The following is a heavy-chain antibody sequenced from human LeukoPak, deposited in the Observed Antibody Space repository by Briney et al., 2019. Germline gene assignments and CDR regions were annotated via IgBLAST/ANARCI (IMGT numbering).Heavy chain of an antibody. Sequence: GASVKVSCKASGYTFTSYGISWVRQAPGQGLEWMGWISAYNGNTNYAQKLQGRVTMTTDTSMSTAYMELRSLRSDDTAVYYCARDLKRLTSGWITAAAGDYWGQGTLVTVSS. D-gene: IGHD6-19*01. CDR2: ISAYNGNT. CDR3: ARDLKRLTSGWITAAAGDY. V-gene: IGHV1-18*01. CDR1: GYTFTSYG. J-gene: IGHJ4*02.